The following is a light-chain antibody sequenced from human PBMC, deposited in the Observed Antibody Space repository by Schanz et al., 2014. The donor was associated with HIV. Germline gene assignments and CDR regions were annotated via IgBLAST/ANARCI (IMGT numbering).Light chain of an antibody. Sequence: EIVLTQSPGTLSLSPGERATLSCRASQSVSSSYLAWYQQKPGQAPRLLIYGASRRATGIPDRFSGSGSGTDFTLTISRLEPEDFEVYYCQQCGSSPTFGQGTKVEIK. V-gene: IGKV3-20*01. CDR1: QSVSSSY. CDR2: GAS. CDR3: QQCGSSPT. J-gene: IGKJ1*01.